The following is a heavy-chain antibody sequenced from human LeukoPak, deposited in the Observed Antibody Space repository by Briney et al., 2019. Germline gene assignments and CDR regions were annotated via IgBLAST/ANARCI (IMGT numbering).Heavy chain of an antibody. Sequence: SETLSLTCTVSGGSISDYYRSWVRQPAGKGLEWIGRIHISGTTYYNPSLKSRFTMSIDTSKNQFSLKLSSVTAADTAVYYCATYSITGAWAEYFLHWGQGTLVTVSS. CDR2: IHISGTT. J-gene: IGHJ1*01. D-gene: IGHD2/OR15-2a*01. V-gene: IGHV4-4*07. CDR3: ATYSITGAWAEYFLH. CDR1: GGSISDYY.